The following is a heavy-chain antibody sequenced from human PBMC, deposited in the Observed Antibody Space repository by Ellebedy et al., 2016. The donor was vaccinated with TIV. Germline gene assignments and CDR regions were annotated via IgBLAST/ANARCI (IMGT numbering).Heavy chain of an antibody. D-gene: IGHD2-2*02. CDR1: GGSISSGDYY. Sequence: SETLSLTXTVSGGSISSGDYYWSWIRQPPGKGLEWIGYIYYSGSTYYNPSLKSRVTISVDTSKNQFSLKLSSVTAADTAVYYCAGGYCSSTSCYTSGGDWFDPWGQGTLVTVSS. CDR3: AGGYCSSTSCYTSGGDWFDP. J-gene: IGHJ5*02. V-gene: IGHV4-30-4*01. CDR2: IYYSGST.